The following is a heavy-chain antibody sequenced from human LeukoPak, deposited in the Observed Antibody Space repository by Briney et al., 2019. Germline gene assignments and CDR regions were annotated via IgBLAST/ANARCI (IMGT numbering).Heavy chain of an antibody. CDR2: INAGNGNT. CDR3: ARAEIYSNYGFDP. V-gene: IGHV1-3*01. CDR1: EYSLTQYP. J-gene: IGHJ5*02. D-gene: IGHD4-11*01. Sequence: ASVKVSCKTSEYSLTQYPIHWVRQAPGQRLEWMGWINAGNGNTKYSQKFQGRVTITRDTSASTAYMELSSLRSEDTAVYYCARAEIYSNYGFDPWGQGTLVTVSS.